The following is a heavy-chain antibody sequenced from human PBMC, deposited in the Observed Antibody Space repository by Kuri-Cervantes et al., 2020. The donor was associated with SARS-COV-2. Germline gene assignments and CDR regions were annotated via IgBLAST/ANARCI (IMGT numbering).Heavy chain of an antibody. J-gene: IGHJ4*02. D-gene: IGHD1-7*01. V-gene: IGHV3-23*01. Sequence: GGSLRLSCAASGFTFSSYALTWVRQAPGERLEWVSAITGDDESTFYADSVKGRFTIYRDNSKNTLYLQMNSLRVEDSALYFCAKSPPDSITNYLYYFDLWGQGTLVTVSS. CDR1: GFTFSSYA. CDR2: ITGDDEST. CDR3: AKSPPDSITNYLYYFDL.